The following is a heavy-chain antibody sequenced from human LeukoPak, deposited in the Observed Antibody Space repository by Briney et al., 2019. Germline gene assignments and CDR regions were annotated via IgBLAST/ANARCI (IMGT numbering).Heavy chain of an antibody. CDR2: IIPIFGTA. Sequence: SVKVSCKASGGTFSSYTISRVRQAPGQGLEWMGGIIPIFGTANYAQKFQGRVTITADESTSTAYMELSSLRSEDTAVYYCARGRVVVVPAAPVGGYYYYMDVWGKGTTVTVSS. V-gene: IGHV1-69*13. CDR3: ARGRVVVVPAAPVGGYYYYMDV. D-gene: IGHD2-2*01. J-gene: IGHJ6*03. CDR1: GGTFSSYT.